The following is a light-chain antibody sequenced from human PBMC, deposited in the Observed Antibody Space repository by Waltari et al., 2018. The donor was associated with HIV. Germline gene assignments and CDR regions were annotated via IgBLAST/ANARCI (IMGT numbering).Light chain of an antibody. J-gene: IGKJ2*01. CDR2: GAS. Sequence: EIVLTQSPGTLSLSPGERATLSCRASQSIYGSYLAWYQQKPGQPPRLLIYGASSRAAGTPDRFSGSGSGTEFTLTISRLEPEDFAVYYCQRYSTSPPYTFGQGTKLENK. CDR3: QRYSTSPPYT. CDR1: QSIYGSY. V-gene: IGKV3-20*01.